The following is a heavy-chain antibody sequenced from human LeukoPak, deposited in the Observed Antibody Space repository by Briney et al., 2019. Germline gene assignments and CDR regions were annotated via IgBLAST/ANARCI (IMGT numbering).Heavy chain of an antibody. Sequence: GASVKVSCKASGYTFTGYYMHWVRQAPGQGLEWMGRINPNSGGTNYAQKFQGRVTMTRDTSISTAYIELSRLRSDDTAVYYCSAIVVGVAAAGTSDYWGQGTLVTVSS. CDR1: GYTFTGYY. J-gene: IGHJ4*02. V-gene: IGHV1-2*06. CDR3: SAIVVGVAAAGTSDY. D-gene: IGHD6-13*01. CDR2: INPNSGGT.